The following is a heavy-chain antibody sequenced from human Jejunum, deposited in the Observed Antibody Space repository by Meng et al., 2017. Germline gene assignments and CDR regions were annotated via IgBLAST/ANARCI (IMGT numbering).Heavy chain of an antibody. CDR1: GDSVSSNSAA. Sequence: QVQLQQAGPGPVNPSQTLPLTCAVSGDSVSSNSAAWNWIRQSPSRGLEWLGRTYYRSKYYNDYALSVKSRITINPDTSKNQFSLQLNSVTPEDTAIYYCARDWGDVRGGFDFWGQGTLVTVSS. D-gene: IGHD3-10*02. V-gene: IGHV6-1*01. J-gene: IGHJ4*02. CDR3: ARDWGDVRGGFDF. CDR2: TYYRSKYYN.